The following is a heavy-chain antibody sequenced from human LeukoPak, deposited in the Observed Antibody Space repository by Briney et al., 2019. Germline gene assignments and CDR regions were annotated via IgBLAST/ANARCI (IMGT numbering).Heavy chain of an antibody. CDR3: ARAGTYDGYKVLDS. D-gene: IGHD5-24*01. Sequence: MPGGSLRLSCEASRFVFTNYYMSWVRQAPGKGLDWIATIAYDGDTKYYADSAEGRFTISRDNAKNSLSIQMNSLRAEDTAVYFCARAGTYDGYKVLDSWGQGTLVTVSS. J-gene: IGHJ5*01. CDR1: RFVFTNYY. CDR2: IAYDGDTK. V-gene: IGHV3-11*01.